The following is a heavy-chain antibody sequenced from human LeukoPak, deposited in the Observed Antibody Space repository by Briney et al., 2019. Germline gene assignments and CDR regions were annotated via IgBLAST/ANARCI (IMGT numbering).Heavy chain of an antibody. D-gene: IGHD2-15*01. CDR1: GGSFSDFN. V-gene: IGHV4-34*01. CDR2: IGHNGST. CDR3: ARSPSCSGGSCYTVDY. Sequence: ASETLSLTCAVYGGSFSDFNWTWIRQPPGKGLEWIGEIGHNGSTNYNPSLKGRVTILVDTSKNQFSLKVTSVTAADTAVYYCARSPSCSGGSCYTVDYWGQGTLVTVSS. J-gene: IGHJ4*02.